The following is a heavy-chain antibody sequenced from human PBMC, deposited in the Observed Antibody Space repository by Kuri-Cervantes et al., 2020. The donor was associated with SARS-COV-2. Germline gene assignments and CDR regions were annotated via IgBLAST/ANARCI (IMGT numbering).Heavy chain of an antibody. CDR3: ARDLTYYGLADY. J-gene: IGHJ4*02. CDR2: IYHSGST. Sequence: SETLSLTCTVSGYSISSGYYWGWIRQPPGKGLEWIGSIYHSGSTYYNPSLKSRVTISVDTSKNQFSLKLSSVTAADTAVYYCARDLTYYGLADYWGQGTLVTVSS. V-gene: IGHV4-38-2*02. D-gene: IGHD1-26*01. CDR1: GYSISSGYY.